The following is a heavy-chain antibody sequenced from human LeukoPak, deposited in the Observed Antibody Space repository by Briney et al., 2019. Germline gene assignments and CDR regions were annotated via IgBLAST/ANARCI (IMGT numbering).Heavy chain of an antibody. J-gene: IGHJ4*02. CDR3: ARSWVTATGTTDRDY. D-gene: IGHD1-1*01. CDR1: GFTFSSYS. CDR2: ISSSSTI. Sequence: GGSLRLSCAASGFTFSSYSMNWVRQAPGKGLEWVSYISSSSTIYYADSVKGRFTISRDNAKNSLYLQMNSLRAEDTAVYYCARSWVTATGTTDRDYWGQGTLVTVSS. V-gene: IGHV3-48*04.